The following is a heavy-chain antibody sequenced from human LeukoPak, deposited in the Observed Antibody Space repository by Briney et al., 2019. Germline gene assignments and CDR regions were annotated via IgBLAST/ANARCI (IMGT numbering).Heavy chain of an antibody. Sequence: PSETLSLTCAVYGGSFSGYYWSWIRQPPGKGLEWIGEINHSGSTNYNPSLKSRVTISVDTSKNQFSLKLSSVTAADTAVYYCARQGPTYDSSGYYDYWGQGTLVTVSS. CDR1: GGSFSGYY. V-gene: IGHV4-34*01. CDR2: INHSGST. CDR3: ARQGPTYDSSGYYDY. D-gene: IGHD3-22*01. J-gene: IGHJ4*02.